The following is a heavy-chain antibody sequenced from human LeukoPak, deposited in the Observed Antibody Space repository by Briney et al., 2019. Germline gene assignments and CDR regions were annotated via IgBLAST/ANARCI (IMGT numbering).Heavy chain of an antibody. Sequence: SETLSLTCTVSGGSISSGGYYWSWIRQPPGKGLEWIGYIYHSGSTYYNPSLKSRVTISVDMSKNQFSLKLSSVTAADTAVYYCARHGHPSGSGSYWRFDYWGQGTLVTVSS. D-gene: IGHD3-10*01. CDR1: GGSISSGGYY. CDR3: ARHGHPSGSGSYWRFDY. CDR2: IYHSGST. J-gene: IGHJ4*02. V-gene: IGHV4-30-2*01.